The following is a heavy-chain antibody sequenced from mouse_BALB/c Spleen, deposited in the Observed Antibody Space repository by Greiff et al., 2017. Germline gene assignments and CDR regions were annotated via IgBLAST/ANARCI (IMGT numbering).Heavy chain of an antibody. CDR1: GFTFSSYG. V-gene: IGHV5-6*01. CDR3: ARELAMDY. CDR2: ISSGGSYT. J-gene: IGHJ4*01. Sequence: EVQLVESGGGLVQPGGSLKLSCAASGFTFSSYGMSWVRQTPDKRLEWVATISSGGSYTYYPDSVKGRFTISRDNAKNTLYLQMSSLKSEDTAMYYCARELAMDYWGQGTSVTVSS.